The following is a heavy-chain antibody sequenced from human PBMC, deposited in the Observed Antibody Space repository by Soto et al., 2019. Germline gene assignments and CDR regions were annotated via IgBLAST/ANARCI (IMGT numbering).Heavy chain of an antibody. J-gene: IGHJ6*02. Sequence: SETLSLTCTVSGGSISSGGYYWSWLRQHPGKGLEWIGYIYYSGSTYYNPSLKSRVTISVDTSKNQFSLKLSSVTAADTAVYYGARGPSTWTSYYYYGMDVWGQGTTVTVSS. CDR1: GGSISSGGYY. CDR3: ARGPSTWTSYYYYGMDV. CDR2: IYYSGST. V-gene: IGHV4-31*02. D-gene: IGHD1-1*01.